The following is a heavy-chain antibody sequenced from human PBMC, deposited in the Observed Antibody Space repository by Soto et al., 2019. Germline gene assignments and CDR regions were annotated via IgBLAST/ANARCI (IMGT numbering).Heavy chain of an antibody. CDR1: GASITGSSY. CDR3: ARGMTPPGAPAWYYFDS. D-gene: IGHD2-8*02. Sequence: SETLSLTCTGSGASITGSSYWSWIRQPAGKGLEWIGRFSLSGTTSYNPSLRSRVTMSADVSKNQFSLRLTSVTAADTALYYCARGMTPPGAPAWYYFDSWGQGTLVAVSS. V-gene: IGHV4-4*07. J-gene: IGHJ4*02. CDR2: FSLSGTT.